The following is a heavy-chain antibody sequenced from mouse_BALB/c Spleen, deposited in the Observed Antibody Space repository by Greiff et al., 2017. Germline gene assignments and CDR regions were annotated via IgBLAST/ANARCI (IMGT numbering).Heavy chain of an antibody. J-gene: IGHJ4*01. CDR1: GFSLTSYG. D-gene: IGHD2-10*02. CDR3: ARGGYGNYVKGYYAMDY. V-gene: IGHV2-9*02. Sequence: VKLMESGPGLVAPSQSLSITCTVSGFSLTSYGVHWVRQPPGKGLEWLGVIWAGGSTNYNSAIMSRLSISKDNSKSQVFLKMNSLQTDDTAMYYCARGGYGNYVKGYYAMDYWGQGTSVTVSS. CDR2: IWAGGST.